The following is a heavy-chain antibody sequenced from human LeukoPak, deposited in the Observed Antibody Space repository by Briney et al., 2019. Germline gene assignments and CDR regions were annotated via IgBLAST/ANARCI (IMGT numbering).Heavy chain of an antibody. V-gene: IGHV1-3*01. CDR2: INAGNGNT. J-gene: IGHJ5*02. Sequence: GASVKVSCKASGYTFTSYAMHWVRQAPGQRLEWMGWINAGNGNTKYSQKFQGRVTITADESTSTAYMELSRLRSEDTAVYYCARDQPYDSSGYYYFPRWFDPWGQGTLVTVSS. CDR3: ARDQPYDSSGYYYFPRWFDP. D-gene: IGHD3-22*01. CDR1: GYTFTSYA.